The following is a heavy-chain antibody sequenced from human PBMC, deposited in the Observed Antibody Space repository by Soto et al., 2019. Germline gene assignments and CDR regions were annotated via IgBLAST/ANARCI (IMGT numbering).Heavy chain of an antibody. D-gene: IGHD3-3*01. CDR3: ARVRHVLRFLEWFPPYIYFDY. Sequence: PGGSLRLSCAASGFTFSSYWMSWVRQAPGKGLEWVANIKQDGSEKYYVDSVKGRFTISRDNAKNSLYLQMNSLRAEDTAVYYCARVRHVLRFLEWFPPYIYFDYCGQGTLVTVSS. J-gene: IGHJ4*02. CDR1: GFTFSSYW. CDR2: IKQDGSEK. V-gene: IGHV3-7*03.